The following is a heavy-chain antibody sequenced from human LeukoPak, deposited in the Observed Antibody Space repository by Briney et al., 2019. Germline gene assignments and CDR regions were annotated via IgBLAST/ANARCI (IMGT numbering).Heavy chain of an antibody. D-gene: IGHD5-24*01. CDR3: ARDNSVRDEAWWFNP. CDR2: ISGYNGNT. CDR1: SYSFNRYG. V-gene: IGHV1-18*01. Sequence: ASVKVSCKASSYSFNRYGISWVRQAPGQGLEWMGWISGYNGNTNYAQEYLGRVSMTADTSTSTDYLELSSLRSEDTAVYYCARDNSVRDEAWWFNPWGQGTLVTVSS. J-gene: IGHJ5*02.